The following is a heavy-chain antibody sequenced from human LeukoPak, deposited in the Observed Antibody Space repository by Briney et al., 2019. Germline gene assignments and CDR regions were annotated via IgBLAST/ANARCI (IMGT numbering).Heavy chain of an antibody. Sequence: SETLSLTCTVSGGSISSSSYYWGWIRQPPGKGLEWIGSIYYSGSTYYNPSLKSRVTISVDTSKNQFSLKLSSVTAADTAVYYCAGQRLLWFGELRGGFDYWGQGTLVAVSS. CDR3: AGQRLLWFGELRGGFDY. D-gene: IGHD3-10*01. CDR1: GGSISSSSYY. V-gene: IGHV4-39*01. CDR2: IYYSGST. J-gene: IGHJ4*02.